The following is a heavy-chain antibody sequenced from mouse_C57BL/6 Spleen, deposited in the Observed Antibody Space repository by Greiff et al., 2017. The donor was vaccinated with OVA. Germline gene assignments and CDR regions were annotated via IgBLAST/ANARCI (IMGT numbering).Heavy chain of an antibody. V-gene: IGHV1-22*01. J-gene: IGHJ2*01. Sequence: EVQLQQSGPELVKPGASVKMSCKASGYTFTDYNMHWVKQSHGKSLEWIGYINPNNGGTSYNQKFKGKATLTVNKSSSTAYMELRSLTSEDSAVYYCARRGITTVVADYWGQGTTLTVSS. CDR2: INPNNGGT. CDR3: ARRGITTVVADY. D-gene: IGHD1-1*01. CDR1: GYTFTDYN.